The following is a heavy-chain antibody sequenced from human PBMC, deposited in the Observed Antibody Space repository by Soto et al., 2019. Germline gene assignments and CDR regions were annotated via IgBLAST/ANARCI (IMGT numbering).Heavy chain of an antibody. D-gene: IGHD2-15*01. Sequence: QVPLVQSGAEVKKPGASVKVSCKASGYTFTSYDINWVRQATGQGLEWMGWMNPNSGNTGYAQKFQGRVTMTRNTSISTAYMELSSLRSEDTAVYYCARGLYCSGGSCYLDYYYYYMDVWGKGTTVTVSS. J-gene: IGHJ6*03. CDR3: ARGLYCSGGSCYLDYYYYYMDV. V-gene: IGHV1-8*01. CDR1: GYTFTSYD. CDR2: MNPNSGNT.